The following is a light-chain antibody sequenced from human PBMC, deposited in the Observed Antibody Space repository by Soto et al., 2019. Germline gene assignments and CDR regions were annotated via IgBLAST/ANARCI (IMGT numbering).Light chain of an antibody. CDR3: QQYNSYSGWT. V-gene: IGKV1-5*01. CDR2: DAS. J-gene: IGKJ1*01. CDR1: QSISSW. Sequence: DIQMTQSPSTLSASVGDRVTITCRASQSISSWLAWYQQKPGKAPKLLIYDASSLESGVPSRFSGSGSGTEFTLTISSLQPDDFATYYCQQYNSYSGWTFGQGIKVEIK.